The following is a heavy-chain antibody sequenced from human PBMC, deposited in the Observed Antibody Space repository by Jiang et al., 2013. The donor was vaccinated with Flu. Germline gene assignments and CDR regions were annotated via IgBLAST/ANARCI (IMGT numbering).Heavy chain of an antibody. CDR1: GGTFSSYA. J-gene: IGHJ4*02. CDR3: ARGGRPYCGGDCYLPFDY. D-gene: IGHD2-21*02. CDR2: IIPIFGTA. V-gene: IGHV1-69*01. Sequence: SSVKVSCKASGGTFSSYAISWVRQAPGQGLEWMGGIIPIFGTANYAQKFQGRVTITADESTSTAYMELSSLRSEDTAVYYCARGGRPYCGGDCYLPFDYWGQGTLVTVSS.